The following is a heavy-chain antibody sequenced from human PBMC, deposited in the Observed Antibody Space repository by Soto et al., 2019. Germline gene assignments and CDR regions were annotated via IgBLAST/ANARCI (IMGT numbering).Heavy chain of an antibody. J-gene: IGHJ6*02. D-gene: IGHD6-6*01. CDR3: ARNLIAAQLYFFQRKDL. Sequence: QVQLVQSGAEVKKPGSSVKVSCKASGGTFSSYAISWVRQAPGQGLEWMGGIIPIFGTANYAQKFQGRVNNTADESTSTAYMEPSSLRSEETAVYYCARNLIAAQLYFFQRKDLRGQGTTVTVSS. CDR1: GGTFSSYA. CDR2: IIPIFGTA. V-gene: IGHV1-69*01.